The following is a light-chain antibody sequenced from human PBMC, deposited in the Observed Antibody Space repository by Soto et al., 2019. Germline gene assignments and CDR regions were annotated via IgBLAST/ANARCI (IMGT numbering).Light chain of an antibody. J-gene: IGKJ2*01. CDR3: QQYYNWPPYT. V-gene: IGKV3-15*01. Sequence: IVMTQSPATLSVSPGERVTLSGRASETVRTNLAWFQQKPGQTPRLLIFGASTRATGIPTRFTGSGSETEFTLTIGSLQSEDLAVYYCQQYYNWPPYTFGQGTKLEIK. CDR2: GAS. CDR1: ETVRTN.